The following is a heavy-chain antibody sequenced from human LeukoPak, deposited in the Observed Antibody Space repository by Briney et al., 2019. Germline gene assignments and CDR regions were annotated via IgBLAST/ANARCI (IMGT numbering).Heavy chain of an antibody. CDR2: IYYSGST. Sequence: SETLSLTCTVSGGSISSYYWSWIRQPPGKGLEWIGYIYYSGSTNYNPSLKSRVTISVDTSKNQFSLKLSSVTAADTAVYYCARSSSGLDYYGMDVWGRGTTVTVSS. V-gene: IGHV4-59*01. D-gene: IGHD6-19*01. J-gene: IGHJ6*02. CDR3: ARSSSGLDYYGMDV. CDR1: GGSISSYY.